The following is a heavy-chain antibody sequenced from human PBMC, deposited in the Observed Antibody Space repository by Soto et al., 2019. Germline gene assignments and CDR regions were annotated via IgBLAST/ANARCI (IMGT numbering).Heavy chain of an antibody. CDR1: GGCCSGYY. J-gene: IGHJ4*02. D-gene: IGHD3-10*01. Sequence: PSESLSLTCAVYGGCCSGYYWSWLRQHPGKGPECLGETNHSASTHYNPSLKSRVTISVDTPKNQFPLKLSSVPAADTAVYYCTEYGSGSRDGGDYWGQGTLVTVSA. CDR2: TNHSAST. CDR3: TEYGSGSRDGGDY. V-gene: IGHV4-34*01.